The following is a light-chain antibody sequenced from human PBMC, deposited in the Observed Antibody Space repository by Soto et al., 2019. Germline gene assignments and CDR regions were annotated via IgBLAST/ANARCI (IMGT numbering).Light chain of an antibody. V-gene: IGLV2-14*01. Sequence: QSALTQPASVSGSPGQSITISCTGTSSGIRDYNYVSWYQQLPGNAPKLIMDEVSNRPSGISNRFSGSKSGNTASLTISGLQAEDEADYYCSSKSPDFFGTGTRSPS. CDR2: EVS. CDR1: SSGIRDYNY. J-gene: IGLJ1*01. CDR3: SSKSPDF.